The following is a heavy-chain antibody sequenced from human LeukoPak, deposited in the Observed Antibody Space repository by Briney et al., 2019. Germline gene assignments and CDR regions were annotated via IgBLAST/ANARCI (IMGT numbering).Heavy chain of an antibody. CDR3: ARDFGEMPNY. CDR1: GYTFTDYY. J-gene: IGHJ4*02. V-gene: IGHV1-46*01. CDR2: IDPSGGST. D-gene: IGHD5-24*01. Sequence: ASVKVSCKASGYTFTDYYIHWVRQAPGQGLEWMGIIDPSGGSTSYAQNFQGGVTMTRDATTNTVYLELSSLRSEDTAVYYCARDFGEMPNYWGQGTLVTVSS.